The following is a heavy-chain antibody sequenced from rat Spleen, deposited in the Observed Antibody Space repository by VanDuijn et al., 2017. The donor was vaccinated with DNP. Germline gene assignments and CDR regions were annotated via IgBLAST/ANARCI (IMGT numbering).Heavy chain of an antibody. V-gene: IGHV3-1*01. CDR3: ARWTRYFDY. CDR1: DYSITNNY. J-gene: IGHJ2*01. CDR2: ISYSGST. D-gene: IGHD1-7*01. Sequence: EVQLQESGPGLVKPSQSLSLICSVTDYSITNNYWGWIRKFPGNKMEYIGHISYSGSTNYNPSLRSRISITRDTSKNHFFLHLNSVTTEDTATYYCARWTRYFDYWGQGVMVTVSS.